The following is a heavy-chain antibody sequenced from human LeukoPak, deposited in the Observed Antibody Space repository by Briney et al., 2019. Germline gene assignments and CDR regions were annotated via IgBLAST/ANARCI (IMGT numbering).Heavy chain of an antibody. J-gene: IGHJ4*02. Sequence: PGGSLRLSCAASGVTFSNAWMSWVRQAPGKGLEWVGRIKSKTDGGTTDYAAPVKGRFTISRDDSKNTLYLQMNSLKTEDTAVYYCTTDRLKVGANLYYFDYWGQGTLVTVSS. CDR3: TTDRLKVGANLYYFDY. V-gene: IGHV3-15*01. D-gene: IGHD1-26*01. CDR2: IKSKTDGGTT. CDR1: GVTFSNAW.